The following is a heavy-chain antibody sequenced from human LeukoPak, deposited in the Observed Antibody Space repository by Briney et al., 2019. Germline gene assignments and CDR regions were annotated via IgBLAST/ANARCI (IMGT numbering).Heavy chain of an antibody. J-gene: IGHJ5*02. CDR1: GGSISSSNYY. CDR2: IYYSGST. V-gene: IGHV4-39*01. CDR3: ARTRWLPHWFDP. D-gene: IGHD4-23*01. Sequence: SETLSLTCTVSGGSISSSNYYWGWIRQPPGKGLEWIGTIYYSGSTYYNPSLKSRVTISVDTSKNQFSLKLSSVTAADTAVYYCARTRWLPHWFDPWGQGTLVTVSS.